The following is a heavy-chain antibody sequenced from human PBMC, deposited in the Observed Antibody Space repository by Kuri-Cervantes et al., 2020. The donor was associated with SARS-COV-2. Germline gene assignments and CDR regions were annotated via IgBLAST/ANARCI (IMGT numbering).Heavy chain of an antibody. Sequence: SETLSLTCTVSGGSISSYYWSWIRQPPGKGLEWIGYIYYSGSTNYNPSLKSRVTMSVDTSKNQFSLKLSSVTAADAAVYYCARVVPAADEGLYYYYMDVWGKGTTVTVSS. CDR1: GGSISSYY. CDR2: IYYSGST. D-gene: IGHD2-2*01. V-gene: IGHV4-59*12. CDR3: ARVVPAADEGLYYYYMDV. J-gene: IGHJ6*03.